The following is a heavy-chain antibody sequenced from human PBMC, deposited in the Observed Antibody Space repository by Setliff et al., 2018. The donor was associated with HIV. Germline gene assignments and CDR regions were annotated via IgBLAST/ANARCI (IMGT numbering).Heavy chain of an antibody. CDR1: GGSFSGYY. Sequence: PSETLSLTCAVYGGSFSGYYWSWIRQPPGKGPEWIGRLHFRGTAATYSPSLKSRVTLSMDPSNNQFSLKLSSVTAADTAVYYCARQNKRYYYDSGREGEWFDPWGQGTLVTVSS. D-gene: IGHD3-10*01. CDR2: LHFRGTAA. CDR3: ARQNKRYYYDSGREGEWFDP. V-gene: IGHV4-34*01. J-gene: IGHJ5*02.